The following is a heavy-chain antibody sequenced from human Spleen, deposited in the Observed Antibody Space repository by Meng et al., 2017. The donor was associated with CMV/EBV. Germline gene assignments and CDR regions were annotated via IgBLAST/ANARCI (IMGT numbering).Heavy chain of an antibody. CDR1: GFTFSTFE. V-gene: IGHV3-48*03. CDR3: ASPRRRRSRGTYYYGMDV. Sequence: GGSLRLSCAASGFTFSTFEMNWVRQGPGKGLEWVSYISSSASSIYYADSVKGRFTISRDNAKNSLYLQMNSLRAEDTAVYYCASPRRRRSRGTYYYGMDVWGQGTTVTVSS. J-gene: IGHJ6*02. D-gene: IGHD3-10*01. CDR2: ISSSASSI.